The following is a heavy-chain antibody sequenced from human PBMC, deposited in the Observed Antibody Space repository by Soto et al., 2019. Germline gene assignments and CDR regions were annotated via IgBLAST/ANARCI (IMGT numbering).Heavy chain of an antibody. CDR1: GFTFSSYG. CDR2: IWYDGSNK. V-gene: IGHV3-33*01. J-gene: IGHJ6*02. CDR3: ARGGIVGEGMDV. Sequence: GGSLRLSCAASGFTFSSYGMHWVRQAPGKGLEWVAVIWYDGSNKYYAESVKGRFTISRDNSKNTLYLQMISLRAEDTAVYYCARGGIVGEGMDVWGQGTTVTVSS. D-gene: IGHD2-15*01.